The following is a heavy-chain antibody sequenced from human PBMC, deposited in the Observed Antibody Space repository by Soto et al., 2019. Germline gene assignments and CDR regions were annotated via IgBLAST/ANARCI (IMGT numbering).Heavy chain of an antibody. D-gene: IGHD2-15*01. CDR2: IYYSGST. Sequence: PSETLSLTCTVSGGSISSGDYYWSWIRQPPGKGLEWIGYIYYSGSTYYNPSLKSRVTISVDTSKNQFSLKLSSVTAADTAVYYCARDLGYCSGGSCYPYNWFDPWGQGTLVTVSS. J-gene: IGHJ5*02. CDR3: ARDLGYCSGGSCYPYNWFDP. CDR1: GGSISSGDYY. V-gene: IGHV4-30-4*01.